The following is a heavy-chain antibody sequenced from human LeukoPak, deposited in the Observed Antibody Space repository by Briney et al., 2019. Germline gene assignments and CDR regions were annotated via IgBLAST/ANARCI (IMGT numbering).Heavy chain of an antibody. CDR1: GFTFSSYL. D-gene: IGHD3-22*01. CDR2: IKQDGSEK. J-gene: IGHJ4*02. V-gene: IGHV3-7*01. CDR3: ARDYYDSSGYFDY. Sequence: GGSLRLSCAASGFTFSSYLMSWVRQAPGKGLEWVANIKQDGSEKYYVDSVKGRFTISRDNAKNSLYLQMNSLRAEDTAVYYCARDYYDSSGYFDYWGQGTLVTVSS.